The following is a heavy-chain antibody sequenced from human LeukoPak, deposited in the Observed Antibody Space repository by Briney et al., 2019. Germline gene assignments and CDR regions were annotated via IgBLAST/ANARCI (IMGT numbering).Heavy chain of an antibody. Sequence: SETLSLTCAVYGGSFSGYYWSWIRQPPGKGLEWIGEINHSGSTNYNPSLKSRVTISVDTSKSQFSLKLSSVTAADTAVYYCAREGYYYYYMDVWGKGTTVTVSS. CDR3: AREGYYYYYMDV. CDR1: GGSFSGYY. CDR2: INHSGST. J-gene: IGHJ6*03. V-gene: IGHV4-34*01.